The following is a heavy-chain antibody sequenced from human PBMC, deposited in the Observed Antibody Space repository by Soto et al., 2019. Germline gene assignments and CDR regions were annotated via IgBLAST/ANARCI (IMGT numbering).Heavy chain of an antibody. CDR1: GFTFSSYS. CDR2: ISSSSSTI. D-gene: IGHD2-21*02. CDR3: ARDRTDKVTDRTLYYYYYYYMDV. V-gene: IGHV3-48*01. Sequence: EVQLVESGGGLVQPGGSLRLSCAASGFTFSSYSMNWVRQAPGKGLEGVSYISSSSSTIYYAFSVKGRFTISKDNVKNPLYLQMNSLGAEDKAVYYCARDRTDKVTDRTLYYYYYYYMDVWGQGTTVTVSS. J-gene: IGHJ6*03.